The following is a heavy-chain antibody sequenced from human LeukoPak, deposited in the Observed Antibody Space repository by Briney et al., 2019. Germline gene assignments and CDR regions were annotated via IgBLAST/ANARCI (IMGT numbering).Heavy chain of an antibody. D-gene: IGHD1-26*01. V-gene: IGHV3-21*01. Sequence: GGSLRLSCAASGFTFSSYSMNWVRQAPGKGLEWVSSISSSSSYIYYADSVKGRFTISRDNAKNSLYLQMNSLRAEDTAVYYCAATTLGLSRPTFDYWGQGPLVTVSS. CDR1: GFTFSSYS. CDR3: AATTLGLSRPTFDY. J-gene: IGHJ4*02. CDR2: ISSSSSYI.